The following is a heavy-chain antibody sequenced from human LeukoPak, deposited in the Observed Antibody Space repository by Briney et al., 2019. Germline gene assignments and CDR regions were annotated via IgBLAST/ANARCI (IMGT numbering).Heavy chain of an antibody. Sequence: SETLSLTCTVSGGSISSYYWSWIRQPPGKGLEWIGYIYYSGSTNYNPSLKSRVTISVDTSKNQFPLKLSSVTAADTAVYYCARRYSSPYYFDYWGQGTLVTVSS. V-gene: IGHV4-59*01. CDR1: GGSISSYY. D-gene: IGHD6-13*01. J-gene: IGHJ4*02. CDR2: IYYSGST. CDR3: ARRYSSPYYFDY.